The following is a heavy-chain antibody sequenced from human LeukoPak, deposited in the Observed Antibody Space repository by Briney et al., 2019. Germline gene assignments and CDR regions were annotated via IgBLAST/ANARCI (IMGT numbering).Heavy chain of an antibody. J-gene: IGHJ4*02. V-gene: IGHV3-7*03. Sequence: GGSLRLSCAASGFTFSTYWMNWVRQAPGKGLEYVANIKQDGSQRFYVDSVKGRFTISRDNAKNSLYLQMNSLRAEDTALYYCAKDVKAAAAGIFDYWGQGTLVTVSS. CDR2: IKQDGSQR. CDR1: GFTFSTYW. D-gene: IGHD6-13*01. CDR3: AKDVKAAAAGIFDY.